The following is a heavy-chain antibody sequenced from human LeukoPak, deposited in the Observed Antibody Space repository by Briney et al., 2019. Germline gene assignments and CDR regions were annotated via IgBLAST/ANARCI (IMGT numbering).Heavy chain of an antibody. CDR3: ASSPRNDFWSGYSDLAWFDP. CDR1: GGSISSGGYY. V-gene: IGHV4-31*03. Sequence: PSETLSLTCTVSGGSISSGGYYWSWIRQHPGKGLEWIGYIYYSGSTYYNPSLKSRVTISVDTSKNQFSLKLSSVTAADTAVYYCASSPRNDFWSGYSDLAWFDPWGQGTLVTVSS. CDR2: IYYSGST. D-gene: IGHD3-3*01. J-gene: IGHJ5*02.